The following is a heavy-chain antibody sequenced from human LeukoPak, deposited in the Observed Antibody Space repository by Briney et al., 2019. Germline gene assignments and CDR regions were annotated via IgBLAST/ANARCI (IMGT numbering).Heavy chain of an antibody. CDR3: VKDSTHFRVWDSYDTAGLNY. V-gene: IGHV3-30*02. CDR1: GFTFSSYG. CDR2: IRYDGSNK. J-gene: IGHJ4*02. Sequence: GGSLRLSCAASGFTFSSYGMHWVRQAPGKGLEWVAFIRYDGSNKYYADSVKGRFTVSRDNSKNTLYLQMNSLRAEDTAVYYCVKDSTHFRVWDSYDTAGLNYWGQGALVTVSS. D-gene: IGHD3-22*01.